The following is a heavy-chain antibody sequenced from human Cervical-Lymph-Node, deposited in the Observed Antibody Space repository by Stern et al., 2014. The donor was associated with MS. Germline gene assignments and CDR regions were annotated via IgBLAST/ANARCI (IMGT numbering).Heavy chain of an antibody. V-gene: IGHV4-61*02. J-gene: IGHJ4*02. CDR1: GGSISSGSYY. CDR3: ARSKMVRGVRYFDY. D-gene: IGHD3-10*01. CDR2: IYTSGST. Sequence: QVQLQESGPGLVKPSQTLSLTCTVSGGSISSGSYYWSWIRQPAGKGLEWIGRIYTSGSTNYNPSLKSRVTISVDTSKNQFSLKRSSVTAADTAVYYCARSKMVRGVRYFDYWGQGTLVTVSS.